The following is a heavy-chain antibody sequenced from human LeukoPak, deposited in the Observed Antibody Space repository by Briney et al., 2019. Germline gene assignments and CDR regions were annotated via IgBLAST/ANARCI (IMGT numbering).Heavy chain of an antibody. CDR2: ISGSGGST. J-gene: IGHJ5*02. V-gene: IGHV3-23*01. CDR1: GFTFSSYE. D-gene: IGHD2-2*01. CDR3: AKHRIVVVPAAMGT. Sequence: GGSLRLSCAASGFTFSSYEMNWVRQAPGKGLEWVSAISGSGGSTYYADSVKGRFTISRDNSKNTLYLQMNSLRAEDTAVYYCAKHRIVVVPAAMGTWGQGTLVTVSS.